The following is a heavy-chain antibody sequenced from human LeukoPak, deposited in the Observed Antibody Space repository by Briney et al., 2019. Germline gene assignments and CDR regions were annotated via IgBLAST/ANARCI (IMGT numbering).Heavy chain of an antibody. J-gene: IGHJ4*02. CDR1: GFTFSSYS. Sequence: GGSLRLSCAASGFTFSSYSMNWVRQAPGKGLEWVSAISSSSTYIYHADSVKGRFTISRDNAKNSLYLQMNSLRAEDTAVYYCARDLRISVGASDLDYWGQGTLVTVSS. CDR2: ISSSSTYI. CDR3: ARDLRISVGASDLDY. D-gene: IGHD1-26*01. V-gene: IGHV3-21*01.